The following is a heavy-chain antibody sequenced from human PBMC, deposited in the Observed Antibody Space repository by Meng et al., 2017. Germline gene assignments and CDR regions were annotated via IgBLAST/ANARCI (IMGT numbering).Heavy chain of an antibody. CDR2: ISGDGSIT. CDR3: LDEAPRSDY. Sequence: EVHLVQPGGGLIPPWGSRGFSVAAFGITFNHYWMHWGRQGPGTGLVWVSRISGDGSITNYADSVKGRFTISRDNAKNTLYLQMNSLRPEDTAVYYCLDEAPRSDYWGQGSLVTVSS. J-gene: IGHJ4*02. V-gene: IGHV3-74*01. D-gene: IGHD1-1*01. CDR1: GITFNHYW.